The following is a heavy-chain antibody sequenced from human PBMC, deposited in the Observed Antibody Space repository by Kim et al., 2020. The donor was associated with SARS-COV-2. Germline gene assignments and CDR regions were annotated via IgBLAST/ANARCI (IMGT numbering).Heavy chain of an antibody. CDR1: GGSISSYY. CDR2: IYYSGST. Sequence: SETLSLTCTVSGGSISSYYWSWIRQPPGKGLEWIGYIYYSGSTNYNPSLKSRVTISVDTSKNQFSLMLSSVTAADTAVYYCARGVLYDFWSGNSYYFDYWGQGTLVTVSS. CDR3: ARGVLYDFWSGNSYYFDY. V-gene: IGHV4-59*01. J-gene: IGHJ4*02. D-gene: IGHD3-3*01.